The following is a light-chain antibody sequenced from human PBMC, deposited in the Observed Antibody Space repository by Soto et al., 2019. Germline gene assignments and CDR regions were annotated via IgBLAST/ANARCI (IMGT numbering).Light chain of an antibody. Sequence: EIEMTQSPATLSASPGDRATITCRASQSVYSNLDWYHHKPGQAPRLLIYAASTMDSGVPARFSGSGSGTEFTITISSLQSEDFAIYYCQQYNSCPLTFGGGTKVEIK. CDR1: QSVYSN. CDR3: QQYNSCPLT. J-gene: IGKJ4*02. CDR2: AAS. V-gene: IGKV3-15*01.